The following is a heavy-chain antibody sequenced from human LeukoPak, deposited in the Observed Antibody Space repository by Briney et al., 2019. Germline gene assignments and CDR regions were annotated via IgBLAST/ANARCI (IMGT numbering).Heavy chain of an antibody. CDR3: ARDNGGSYYFDY. CDR1: GGSISSHY. Sequence: SETLSLTCTVSGGSISSHYWSWIRQPPGKGLEWIGYIYYSGSTNYNPSLKSRVTISVDTSKNQFSLKLSSVTAADTAVYYCARDNGGSYYFDYWGQGTLVTVSS. J-gene: IGHJ4*02. CDR2: IYYSGST. D-gene: IGHD1-26*01. V-gene: IGHV4-59*11.